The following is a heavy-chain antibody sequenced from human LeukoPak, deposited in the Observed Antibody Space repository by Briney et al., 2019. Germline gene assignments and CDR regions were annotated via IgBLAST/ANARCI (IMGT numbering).Heavy chain of an antibody. CDR1: GGSISSVSDY. Sequence: PSETLSLTCTVSGGSISSVSDYWNWIRQPAGKGLEWIGRMYTSGNSNYNPSLKSRVTMSVDTSKNQFSLKLKSATAADTAVYYCARDEYYYGSGSYRYDYWGQGTLVTVSS. D-gene: IGHD3-10*01. CDR3: ARDEYYYGSGSYRYDY. CDR2: MYTSGNS. J-gene: IGHJ4*02. V-gene: IGHV4-61*02.